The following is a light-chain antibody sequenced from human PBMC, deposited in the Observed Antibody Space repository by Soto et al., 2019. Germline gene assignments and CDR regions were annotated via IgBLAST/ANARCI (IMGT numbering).Light chain of an antibody. J-gene: IGKJ2*02. V-gene: IGKV1-39*01. CDR2: VAS. Sequence: DIQMTQSPSSLSASVGGSVTITCRPSQSISTYLYCYQQKSGKAPKLLIYVASSLKSVFPARFSGSGSGTDFTLTICSLQPEDFASYDFQQTYSTPRTFSQGTKLEIK. CDR3: QQTYSTPRT. CDR1: QSISTY.